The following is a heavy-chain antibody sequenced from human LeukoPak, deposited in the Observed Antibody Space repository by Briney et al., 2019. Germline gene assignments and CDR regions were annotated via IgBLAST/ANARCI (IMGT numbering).Heavy chain of an antibody. Sequence: GGSLRLSCAASGFTVSSNYMSWVRRAPGKGLEWVSVIYSGGSTYYADSVKGRFTISRDNSKNTLYLQMNSLRAEDTAVYYCARDRVVPAAIGNWFDPWGQGTLVTVSS. CDR2: IYSGGST. CDR3: ARDRVVPAAIGNWFDP. D-gene: IGHD2-2*01. V-gene: IGHV3-66*02. CDR1: GFTVSSNY. J-gene: IGHJ5*02.